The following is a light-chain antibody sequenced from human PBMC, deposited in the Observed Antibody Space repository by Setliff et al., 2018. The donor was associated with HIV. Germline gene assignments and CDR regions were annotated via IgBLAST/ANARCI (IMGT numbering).Light chain of an antibody. CDR3: QVWDSASEHYV. CDR2: DNS. CDR1: DIGSKS. J-gene: IGLJ1*01. Sequence: SYALTQPPSVSVAPGKTATITCGGNDIGSKSVHWYQQKPGQAPVVVVSDNSDRPSGIPERFSGSDSANTATLTISRVDAGDEADYYCQVWDSASEHYVFGGGTKVTVL. V-gene: IGLV3-21*03.